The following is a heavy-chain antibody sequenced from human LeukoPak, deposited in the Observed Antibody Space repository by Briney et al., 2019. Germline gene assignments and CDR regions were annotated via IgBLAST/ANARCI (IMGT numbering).Heavy chain of an antibody. J-gene: IGHJ4*02. D-gene: IGHD3-22*01. Sequence: GGSLRLSCAASGFTFSDHYMDWVRQAPGKGLEWVGRIKSKTNGGTTDYAAPVKGRFTISRDDSRNTLYLQMNSLKNEDTAVYYCTSYDVYDNSAYYLHWGQGTLVTVSS. V-gene: IGHV3-15*01. CDR3: TSYDVYDNSAYYLH. CDR1: GFTFSDHY. CDR2: IKSKTNGGTT.